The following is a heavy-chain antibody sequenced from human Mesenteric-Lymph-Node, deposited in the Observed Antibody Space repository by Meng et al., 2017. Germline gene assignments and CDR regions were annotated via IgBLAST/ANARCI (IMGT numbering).Heavy chain of an antibody. CDR2: INPSGATT. CDR3: ARRGGDSSGYYSPFDY. Sequence: ASVKVSCKTSGYTFTSFYVHWVRQAPGQGLEWMGIINPSGATTIYAQRFQDRVTMTRDTSTSTVYMELSSLKSEDTAVYYCARRGGDSSGYYSPFDYWGQGTLVTVSS. J-gene: IGHJ4*02. CDR1: GYTFTSFY. V-gene: IGHV1-46*01. D-gene: IGHD3-22*01.